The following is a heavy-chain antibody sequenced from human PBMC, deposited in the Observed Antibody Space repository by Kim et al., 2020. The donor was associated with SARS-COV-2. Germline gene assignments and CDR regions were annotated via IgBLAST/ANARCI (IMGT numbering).Heavy chain of an antibody. Sequence: GGSMRLSCAAFGFTFSSYAMSWVRQAPGKGLEWVSAISGSGGSTYYVDSVKGRFTISRDNSKNTLYLQMNSLRAEDTAVYYCAKVDDIVVVPAATTDYWGQGTLVTVSS. D-gene: IGHD2-2*01. CDR2: ISGSGGST. V-gene: IGHV3-23*01. CDR3: AKVDDIVVVPAATTDY. CDR1: GFTFSSYA. J-gene: IGHJ4*02.